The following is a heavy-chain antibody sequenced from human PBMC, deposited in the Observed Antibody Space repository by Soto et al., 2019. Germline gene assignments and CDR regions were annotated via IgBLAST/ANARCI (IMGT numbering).Heavy chain of an antibody. V-gene: IGHV4-4*02. CDR1: GGSISSSNW. Sequence: SETLSLTCAVSGGSISSSNWWSWVRQPPGKGLEWIGEIYHSGSTNYNPSLKSRVTISVDKSKNQFSLKLSSVTAADTAVYYCARDLGVWGSYRYFDYWGQGTLVNVSS. J-gene: IGHJ4*02. CDR2: IYHSGST. D-gene: IGHD3-16*02. CDR3: ARDLGVWGSYRYFDY.